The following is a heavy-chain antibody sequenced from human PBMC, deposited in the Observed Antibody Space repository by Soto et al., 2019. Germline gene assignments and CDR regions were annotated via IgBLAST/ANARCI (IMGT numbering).Heavy chain of an antibody. Sequence: EVQLVQSGAEVKKPGESLKISCKGSGNSFTSYWIGWVHQMPGKGREWMGIIYPGDSDTRYSPSFQGQVTISADKSISTAFLQWSSLKASDTAIYYFARQNGYSGYDYFDYWGQGTLVTVSS. D-gene: IGHD5-12*01. V-gene: IGHV5-51*07. CDR2: IYPGDSDT. CDR1: GNSFTSYW. J-gene: IGHJ4*02. CDR3: ARQNGYSGYDYFDY.